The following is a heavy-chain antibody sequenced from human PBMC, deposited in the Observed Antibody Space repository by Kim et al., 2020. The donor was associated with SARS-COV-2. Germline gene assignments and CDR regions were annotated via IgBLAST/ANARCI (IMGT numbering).Heavy chain of an antibody. V-gene: IGHV4-31*02. J-gene: IGHJ4*02. CDR3: ARDGGADAVDH. Sequence: YYNPSLKSRVTRSLGTAKNQFSLNLSSVTAADTAVYYCARDGGADAVDHWGQGTLVTVSS. D-gene: IGHD1-26*01.